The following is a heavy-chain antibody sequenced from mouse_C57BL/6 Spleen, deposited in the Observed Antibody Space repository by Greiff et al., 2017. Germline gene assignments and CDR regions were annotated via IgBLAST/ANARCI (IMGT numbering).Heavy chain of an antibody. D-gene: IGHD2-4*01. CDR1: GYTFTSYW. CDR2: IDPSDSYT. V-gene: IGHV1-69*01. CDR3: ARADYAFAY. Sequence: QVQLQQPGAELVMPGASVKLSCKASGYTFTSYWMHWVKQRPGQGLEWIGEIDPSDSYTNYNQKFKGKSTLTVDKSSSTAYMQLSSLTSEDAAVDYCARADYAFAYWGQGTLVTVSA. J-gene: IGHJ3*01.